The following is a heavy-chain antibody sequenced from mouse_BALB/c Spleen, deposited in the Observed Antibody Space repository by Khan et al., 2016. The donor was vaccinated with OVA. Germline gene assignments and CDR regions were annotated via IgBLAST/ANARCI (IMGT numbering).Heavy chain of an antibody. CDR3: AGYGDFFDY. D-gene: IGHD1-1*01. V-gene: IGHV9-4*02. J-gene: IGHJ2*01. CDR1: EYTFTTAG. CDR2: INTHSGVP. Sequence: QIQLVQSGPELKKPGETVRISCKASEYTFTTAGMQWVQKMPGKGLKWIGWINTHSGVPKYADDFKGRFAFSLETSTNTVYLQISNLKYEDTAKYLCAGYGDFFDYWGQGTTLTVSS.